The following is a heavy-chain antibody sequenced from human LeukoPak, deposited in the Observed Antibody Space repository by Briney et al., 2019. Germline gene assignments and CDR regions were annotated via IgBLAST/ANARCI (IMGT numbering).Heavy chain of an antibody. CDR3: ARSYDSSGAHYFDY. CDR1: GFTFSSYG. CDR2: IWYDGGNK. V-gene: IGHV3-33*01. D-gene: IGHD3-22*01. J-gene: IGHJ4*02. Sequence: GGSLRLSCAASGFTFSSYGMHWVRQAPGKGLEWVAVIWYDGGNKYYADSVKGRFTISRDNSKNTLYLQMNSLRAEDTAVYYCARSYDSSGAHYFDYWGQGTLVTVSS.